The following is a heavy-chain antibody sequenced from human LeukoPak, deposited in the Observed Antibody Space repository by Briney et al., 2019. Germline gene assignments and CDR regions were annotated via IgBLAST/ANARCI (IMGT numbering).Heavy chain of an antibody. CDR2: ISSIGGST. D-gene: IGHD6-19*01. CDR3: AKEDVSGWYGVDY. CDR1: GFTFSSYA. Sequence: GGSLRLSCSASGFTFSSYAMHWVRQAPGKGLEYVSAISSIGGSTYYADSVKGRFTISRDNAKNTLYLQMNSRRADDTAVYYCAKEDVSGWYGVDYWGRGTLVTVSS. J-gene: IGHJ4*02. V-gene: IGHV3-64*04.